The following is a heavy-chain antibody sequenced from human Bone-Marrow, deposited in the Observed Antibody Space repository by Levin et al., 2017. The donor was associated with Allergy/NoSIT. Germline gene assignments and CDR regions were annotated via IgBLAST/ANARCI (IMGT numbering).Heavy chain of an antibody. V-gene: IGHV3-15*01. Sequence: GESLKISCGASGFTFSNAWMSWVRQAPGKGLEWVGRIKSKTDGGTTDYAAPVKGRFTISRDDSKNTLYLQMNSLKTEDTAVYYCSTITMVRGVKGGWFDPWGQGTLVTVSS. D-gene: IGHD3-10*01. J-gene: IGHJ5*02. CDR2: IKSKTDGGTT. CDR1: GFTFSNAW. CDR3: STITMVRGVKGGWFDP.